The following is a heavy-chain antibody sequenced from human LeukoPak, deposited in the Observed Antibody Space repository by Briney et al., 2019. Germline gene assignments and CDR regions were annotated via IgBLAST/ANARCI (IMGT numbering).Heavy chain of an antibody. Sequence: SQTLSLTCAVSGGSISSGGYSWSWIRQPPGKGLEWIGYIYHSGSTYYNPSLKSRVTISVDRSKNQFSLKLSSVTAADTAVYYCARGSSDSSGYYGDFDYWGQGTLVTVSS. V-gene: IGHV4-30-2*01. CDR3: ARGSSDSSGYYGDFDY. J-gene: IGHJ4*02. D-gene: IGHD3-22*01. CDR1: GGSISSGGYS. CDR2: IYHSGST.